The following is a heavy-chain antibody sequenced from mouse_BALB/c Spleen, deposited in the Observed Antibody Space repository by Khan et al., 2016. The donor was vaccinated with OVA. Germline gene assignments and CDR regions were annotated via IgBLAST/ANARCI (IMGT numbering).Heavy chain of an antibody. CDR2: ISYSGNT. J-gene: IGHJ2*01. Sequence: EVKLQESGPGLVKPSQSLSLTCTVTGYSITSDYAWNWIRQFPGNKLEWMGYISYSGNTKYNPSLKSRISVTRDTSKNQFFLQLNSVTTKDTATYYCARMSGGDFDFWGQGTTLTVSS. CDR3: ARMSGGDFDF. D-gene: IGHD4-1*01. V-gene: IGHV3-2*02. CDR1: GYSITSDYA.